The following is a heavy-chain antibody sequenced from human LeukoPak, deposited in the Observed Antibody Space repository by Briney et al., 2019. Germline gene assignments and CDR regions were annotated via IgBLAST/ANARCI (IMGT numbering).Heavy chain of an antibody. CDR2: IYSGGST. CDR1: GFTVSSNY. Sequence: GGSLRLSCAASGFTVSSNYMSWVRQAPGKGLEWVSVIYSGGSTYYADSVKGRFTISRDNAKNSLYLQMNSLRAEDTAVYYCARDVATVTTRFDPWGQGTLVTVSS. D-gene: IGHD4-17*01. CDR3: ARDVATVTTRFDP. J-gene: IGHJ5*02. V-gene: IGHV3-53*01.